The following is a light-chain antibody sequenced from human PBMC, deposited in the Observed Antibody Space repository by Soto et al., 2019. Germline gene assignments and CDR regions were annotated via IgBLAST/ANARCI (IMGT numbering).Light chain of an antibody. CDR2: AAS. Sequence: DIQMTQSPSSLSASVGDRVTITCRASQSIRNDLYWYQQKPGKAPKLLIHAASTLQGGVPSRFSGSGSGTDFTLTISSLQPEDFATYYCQQSYSTPPYTFGQGTRLEIK. J-gene: IGKJ2*01. CDR3: QQSYSTPPYT. V-gene: IGKV1-39*01. CDR1: QSIRND.